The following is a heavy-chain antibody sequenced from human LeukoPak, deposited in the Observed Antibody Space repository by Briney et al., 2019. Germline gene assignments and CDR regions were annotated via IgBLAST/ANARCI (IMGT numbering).Heavy chain of an antibody. V-gene: IGHV3-23*01. J-gene: IGHJ5*02. D-gene: IGHD6-19*01. Sequence: GGSLRLFCAASGFTFSSYAMSWVRQAPGKGLEWVSAISGSGGSTYYADSVKGRFTISRDNSKNTLYLQMNSPRAEDTAVYYCAKEPYSSGCLNWFDPWDQGTLVTVSS. CDR3: AKEPYSSGCLNWFDP. CDR1: GFTFSSYA. CDR2: ISGSGGST.